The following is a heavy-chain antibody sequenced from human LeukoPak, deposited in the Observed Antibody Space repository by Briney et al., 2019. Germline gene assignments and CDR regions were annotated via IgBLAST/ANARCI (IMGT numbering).Heavy chain of an antibody. CDR1: GGSINSYF. D-gene: IGHD1-14*01. Sequence: PSETLSLTCTVSGGSINSYFWSWIRQPAGRGLEYIGRIYSSGSTNYNPSPKSRVTMSVDTSKNQFSLKLTSVTAADTAVYYCARGYGTTADLIHLWGRGTLVTVSS. V-gene: IGHV4-4*07. CDR2: IYSSGST. CDR3: ARGYGTTADLIHL. J-gene: IGHJ5*02.